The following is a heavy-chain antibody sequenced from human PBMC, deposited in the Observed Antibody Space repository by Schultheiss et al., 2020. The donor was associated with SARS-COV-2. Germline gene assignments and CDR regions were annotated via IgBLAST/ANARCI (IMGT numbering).Heavy chain of an antibody. CDR2: IYYSGST. CDR1: GGSISSGGYY. D-gene: IGHD6-6*01. J-gene: IGHJ4*02. V-gene: IGHV4-61*08. CDR3: ARDRYSSPYYFDY. Sequence: SETLSLTCSVSGGSISSGGYYWSWIRQPPGKGLEWIGYIYYSGSTNYNPSLKSRVTISVDTSKNQFSLKLSSVTAADTAVYYCARDRYSSPYYFDYWGQGTLVTVSS.